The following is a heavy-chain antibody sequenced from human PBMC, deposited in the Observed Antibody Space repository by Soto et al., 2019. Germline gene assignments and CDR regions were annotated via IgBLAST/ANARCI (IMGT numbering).Heavy chain of an antibody. CDR2: ISAGGANT. V-gene: IGHV3-23*01. CDR1: GFTFNNYA. J-gene: IGHJ4*02. Sequence: EVQLLESGGGLVQPGGSLRVSCAASGFTFNNYAMSWVRQAPGRGLEWVSVISAGGANTYYADSVKGRFTIARDNVKNTPVLQTTGLRAEDTAVYYCAKGLYCVATSGYGGFDYGGQGTLVTVSS. D-gene: IGHD2-2*01. CDR3: AKGLYCVATSGYGGFDY.